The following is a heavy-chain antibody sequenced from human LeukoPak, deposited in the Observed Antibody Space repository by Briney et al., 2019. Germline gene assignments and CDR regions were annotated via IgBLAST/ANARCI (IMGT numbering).Heavy chain of an antibody. D-gene: IGHD1-26*01. CDR1: GYSFTSYW. J-gene: IGHJ4*02. V-gene: IGHV5-51*01. CDR2: IHPGDSDT. Sequence: GESLKISCKGSGYSFTSYWIGWVRQMPGKGLEWMGIIHPGDSDTRYSPSFQGQVTISADKSISTAYLQWSSLKASDTALYYCARLTKLDVVGPIDYWGQGTLVTVSS. CDR3: ARLTKLDVVGPIDY.